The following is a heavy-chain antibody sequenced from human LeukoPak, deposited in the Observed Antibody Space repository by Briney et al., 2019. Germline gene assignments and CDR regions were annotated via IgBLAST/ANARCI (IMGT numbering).Heavy chain of an antibody. D-gene: IGHD5-12*01. Sequence: SETLSLTCTVSGGSIRSGSYYWSWIRQPAGTGLEWIGRIYTSGSTNYNPSLKSRVTISVDTSKNQFSLKLSSVTAADTAVYYCARSLGVTITQYGMDVWGQGTTVTVSS. CDR2: IYTSGST. CDR1: GGSIRSGSYY. V-gene: IGHV4-61*02. J-gene: IGHJ6*02. CDR3: ARSLGVTITQYGMDV.